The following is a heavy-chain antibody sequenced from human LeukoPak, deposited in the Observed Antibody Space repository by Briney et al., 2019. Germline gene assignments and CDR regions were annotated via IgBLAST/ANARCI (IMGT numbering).Heavy chain of an antibody. CDR2: ISGSGRST. CDR1: GFTFSSYA. J-gene: IGHJ4*02. D-gene: IGHD2-21*02. Sequence: GGSLRLSCAASGFTFSSYAMNWVRQAPGKGLEWVSAISGSGRSTYYADSVKGRFTVSRDNSKNTLYVQMKSLRAEDTAVYYCAKDFVVVPGNVNYFDYWGQGTLVTVSS. CDR3: AKDFVVVPGNVNYFDY. V-gene: IGHV3-23*01.